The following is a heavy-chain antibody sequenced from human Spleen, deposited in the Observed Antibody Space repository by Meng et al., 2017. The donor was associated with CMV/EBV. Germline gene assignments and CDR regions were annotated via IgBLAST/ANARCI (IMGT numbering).Heavy chain of an antibody. CDR2: IYSDGPT. J-gene: IGHJ6*02. CDR3: ARGHRGGYNYAPYYGMDV. V-gene: IGHV3-53*01. CDR1: GFTVSSNY. Sequence: GGSLRLSCAASGFTVSSNYMNWVRQAPGKGLEWVSVIYSDGPTYYADSVRGRFTISRDNSKNTLYLQMNSLRAEDTAVYYCARGHRGGYNYAPYYGMDVWGQGTTVTVSS. D-gene: IGHD5-18*01.